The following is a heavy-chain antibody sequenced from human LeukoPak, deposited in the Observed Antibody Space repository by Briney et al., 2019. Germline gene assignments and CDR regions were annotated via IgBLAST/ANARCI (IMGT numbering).Heavy chain of an antibody. V-gene: IGHV3-48*03. CDR1: GFTFSSYE. CDR2: ISSIGTTI. CDR3: AVGGGY. D-gene: IGHD3-16*01. Sequence: GGSLRLSCAASGFTFSSYEMNWVRQAPGKGLEWVSHISSIGTTIYYADSVKGRFTISRDNAKNSLFLQMNSPRAEDTAVYYCAVGGGYWGQGTTVTVSS. J-gene: IGHJ6*02.